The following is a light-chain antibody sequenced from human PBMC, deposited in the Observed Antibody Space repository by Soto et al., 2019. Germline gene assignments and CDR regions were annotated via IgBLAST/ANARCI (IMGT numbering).Light chain of an antibody. CDR3: NSYTTTTTLFV. CDR2: EVG. V-gene: IGLV2-14*01. J-gene: IGLJ1*01. CDR1: STDIGSYNY. Sequence: QAVVTQPAAVSGSPGQSITISCVGTSTDIGSYNYVSWYQQFPGRAPKLILYEVGNRPSGISTRFSGSKSGNTASLTISGLQAEDEADYYCNSYTTTTTLFVFGTGTKVTVL.